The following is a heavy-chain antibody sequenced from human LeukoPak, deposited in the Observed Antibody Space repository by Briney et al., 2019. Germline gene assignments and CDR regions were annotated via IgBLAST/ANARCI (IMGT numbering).Heavy chain of an antibody. CDR1: GGSISSYH. CDR3: ARGSSLIAAAGIIDY. V-gene: IGHV4-59*01. D-gene: IGHD6-13*01. CDR2: IYYSGST. J-gene: IGHJ4*02. Sequence: SETLSLTCTVSGGSISSYHWSWIRQPPGKGLEWIGYIYYSGSTNYNPSLKSRVTISVDTSKNQFSLKLSSVTAADTAVYYCARGSSLIAAAGIIDYWGQGTLVTVSS.